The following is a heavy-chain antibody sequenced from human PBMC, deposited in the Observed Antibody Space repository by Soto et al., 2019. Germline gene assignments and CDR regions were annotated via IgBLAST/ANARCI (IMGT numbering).Heavy chain of an antibody. V-gene: IGHV3-21*01. D-gene: IGHD5-12*01. Sequence: GGSLRLSCAASGFTFSSYSMNWVRQAPGKRLEWVSSISSSSSYIYYADSVKGRFTISRDNAKNSLYLQMNSLRAEDTAVYYCARIQRGYSGYDAFDIWGQGTMVTVSS. CDR3: ARIQRGYSGYDAFDI. CDR2: ISSSSSYI. CDR1: GFTFSSYS. J-gene: IGHJ3*02.